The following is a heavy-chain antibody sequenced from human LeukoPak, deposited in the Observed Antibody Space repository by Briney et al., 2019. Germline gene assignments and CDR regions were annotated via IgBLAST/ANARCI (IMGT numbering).Heavy chain of an antibody. CDR2: IRSKAYGGTT. V-gene: IGHV3-49*03. D-gene: IGHD3-9*01. Sequence: GGSLRLSCTASGFTFGDYAMSWFRQAPRKGMEWVGFIRSKAYGGTTEYAASVKGRFTISRDDSKSIAYLQMNSLKTEDTAVYYCTRGPLTGYYHPFDYWGQGTLVTVSS. CDR1: GFTFGDYA. CDR3: TRGPLTGYYHPFDY. J-gene: IGHJ4*02.